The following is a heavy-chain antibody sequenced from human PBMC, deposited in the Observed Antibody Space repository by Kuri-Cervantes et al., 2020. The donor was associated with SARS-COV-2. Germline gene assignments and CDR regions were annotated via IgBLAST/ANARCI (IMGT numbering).Heavy chain of an antibody. CDR1: GGSFSGYY. V-gene: IGHV4-34*01. J-gene: IGHJ4*02. Sequence: SETLSLTCAVYGGSFSGYYGSWIRQPPGKGLEWIGEINHSESTNYNPSLKSRVTISVDTSKNQFSLKLSSVTAVDTAVYYCARDREAARPVALRNPIVTPLDYWGQGTLVTVAS. D-gene: IGHD6-6*01. CDR3: ARDREAARPVALRNPIVTPLDY. CDR2: INHSEST.